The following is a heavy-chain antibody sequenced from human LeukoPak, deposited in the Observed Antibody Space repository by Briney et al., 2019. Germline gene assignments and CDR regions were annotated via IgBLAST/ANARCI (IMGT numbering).Heavy chain of an antibody. Sequence: GESLKISCKGSGYSFTSYWIGWVRQMPRKGLEEMVIIYPGDSDTRYSPSFQGQVTISADKSISTAYLQWSSLKAAGTAMYYCARDGYGYGILDYWGQGTLVTVSS. CDR2: IYPGDSDT. D-gene: IGHD5-18*01. CDR3: ARDGYGYGILDY. CDR1: GYSFTSYW. J-gene: IGHJ4*02. V-gene: IGHV5-51*01.